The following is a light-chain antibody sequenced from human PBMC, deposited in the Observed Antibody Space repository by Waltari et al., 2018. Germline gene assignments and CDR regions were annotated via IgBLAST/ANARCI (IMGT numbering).Light chain of an antibody. Sequence: QSVLTQPPSASGTPGPRVTISCSGSSSNIGSNFVYWYQQLPGTAPTLLIYRKNQRPSGVPDRFSGSKSGTSASLAISGRRSEDEADYYCAPWDDSLSGPGVFGGGTKLTVL. J-gene: IGLJ3*02. CDR3: APWDDSLSGPGV. CDR2: RKN. V-gene: IGLV1-47*01. CDR1: SSNIGSNF.